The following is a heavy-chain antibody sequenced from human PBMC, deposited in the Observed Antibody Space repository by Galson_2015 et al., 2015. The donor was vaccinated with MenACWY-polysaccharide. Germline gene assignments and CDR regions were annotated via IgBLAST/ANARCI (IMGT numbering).Heavy chain of an antibody. D-gene: IGHD6-6*01. V-gene: IGHV1-69*13. CDR1: GGTFSRYA. CDR2: IIPIFGTA. CDR3: ARDNGIAARRYYFDY. J-gene: IGHJ4*02. Sequence: SVKVSCKASGGTFSRYAISWVRQAPGQGLEWMGGIIPIFGTANYAQKFQGRVTITADESTSTAYVELSSLRSEDTAVYYCARDNGIAARRYYFDYWGQGTLVTVSS.